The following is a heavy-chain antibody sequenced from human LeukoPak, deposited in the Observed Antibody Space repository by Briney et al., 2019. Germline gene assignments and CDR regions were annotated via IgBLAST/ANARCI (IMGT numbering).Heavy chain of an antibody. CDR1: GFTFSSYW. CDR2: IKQDGSEK. CDR3: ARDLIMITFGGVIGFDY. Sequence: GGSLRLSCAASGFTFSSYWMSWVRQAPGKGRERVANIKQDGSEKYYVDSVKGRFTISRDNAKNSLYLQMNSLRAEDTAVYYCARDLIMITFGGVIGFDYWGQGTLVTVSS. J-gene: IGHJ4*02. V-gene: IGHV3-7*03. D-gene: IGHD3-16*02.